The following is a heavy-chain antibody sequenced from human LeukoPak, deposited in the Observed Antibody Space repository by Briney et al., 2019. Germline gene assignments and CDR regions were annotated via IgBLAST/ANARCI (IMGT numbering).Heavy chain of an antibody. V-gene: IGHV3-21*04. CDR2: ISSSSSYI. CDR3: AKDIKSTSGWYSDFQH. D-gene: IGHD6-19*01. J-gene: IGHJ1*01. CDR1: GFTFSSYS. Sequence: GGSLRLCCAASGFTFSSYSMNWVRQAPGKVLEWVASISSSSSYIYYADSVKGRFTISRDNAKNSLYLQMNSLREEDTAVNYCAKDIKSTSGWYSDFQHWGQGTLVTASS.